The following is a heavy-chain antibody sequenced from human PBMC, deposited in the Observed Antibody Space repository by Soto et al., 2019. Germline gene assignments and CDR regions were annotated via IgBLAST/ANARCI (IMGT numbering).Heavy chain of an antibody. CDR1: GGSISSGDYY. Sequence: SETLSLTCTVSGGSISSGDYYWSWIRQPPGKGLEWIGYIYYSGNTHYTPSLKSRATISVDTSKNQFSLRLSSVTVTDTAVYYCARQSCTSASCPWGWFDPWGQGTLVTVSS. CDR2: IYYSGNT. V-gene: IGHV4-30-4*01. D-gene: IGHD2-2*01. CDR3: ARQSCTSASCPWGWFDP. J-gene: IGHJ5*02.